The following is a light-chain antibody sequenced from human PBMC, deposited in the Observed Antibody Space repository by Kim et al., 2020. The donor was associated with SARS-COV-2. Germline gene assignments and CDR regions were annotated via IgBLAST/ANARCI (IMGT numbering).Light chain of an antibody. CDR1: QSISSW. Sequence: ASVGDRVTTTCRARQSISSWLAWYQQKPGKAPKLLIYNASSLESGVPSRFSGSGSGTEFTLTLSSLQPDDFATYYCQQYNSYSPTFGQGTKVDIK. CDR2: NAS. J-gene: IGKJ1*01. CDR3: QQYNSYSPT. V-gene: IGKV1-5*01.